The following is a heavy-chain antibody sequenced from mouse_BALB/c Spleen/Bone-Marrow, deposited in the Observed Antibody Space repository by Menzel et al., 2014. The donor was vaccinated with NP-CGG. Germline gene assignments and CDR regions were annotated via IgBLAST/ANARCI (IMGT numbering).Heavy chain of an antibody. CDR1: GFNIXDTY. Sequence: VQLQQSGAELVKPGASVKLSCTASGFNIXDTYMHWVKQRPEQGLEWIGRIDPANGNTKYDPKFQGKATITADTSSNTACLQLSSLTSEDTAVYYCARDSPYAMDYWGQGTSVTVSS. J-gene: IGHJ4*01. CDR3: ARDSPYAMDY. V-gene: IGHV14-3*02. CDR2: IDPANGNT.